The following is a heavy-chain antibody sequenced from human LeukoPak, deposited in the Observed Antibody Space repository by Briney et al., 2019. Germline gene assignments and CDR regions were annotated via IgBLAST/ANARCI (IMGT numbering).Heavy chain of an antibody. CDR3: AAEGIGNNLGNDAFDL. V-gene: IGHV3-30*04. Sequence: GGSLRLSCVGSGFDFSVFAMHWLRQAPGKGLEWVAYISYTGGNKYLAVSVKGRFTISRDNSKNTLYLQMDSLRADDTALYYCAAEGIGNNLGNDAFDLWGQGTMVSISS. CDR2: ISYTGGNK. J-gene: IGHJ3*01. CDR1: GFDFSVFA. D-gene: IGHD1/OR15-1a*01.